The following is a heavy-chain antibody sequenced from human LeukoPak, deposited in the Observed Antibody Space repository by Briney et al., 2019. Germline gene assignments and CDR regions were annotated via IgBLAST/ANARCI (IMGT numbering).Heavy chain of an antibody. J-gene: IGHJ4*02. V-gene: IGHV4-4*02. CDR1: GGSISSGNW. CDR3: AREYYGSGTHFDY. Sequence: SGTLSLTCAVSGGSISSGNWWSWLRQPPGKGLEWIGEIYHTKNTANYSPSLKSRVSISVDKSKNQFSLNLSSVTAADSAVYFCAREYYGSGTHFDYWGQGTLVTVSS. CDR2: IYHTKNTA. D-gene: IGHD3-10*01.